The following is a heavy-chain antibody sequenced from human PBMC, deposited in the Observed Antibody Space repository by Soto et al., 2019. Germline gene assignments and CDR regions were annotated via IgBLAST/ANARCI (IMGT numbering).Heavy chain of an antibody. Sequence: SETLSLTCTVSGGSISSSSYYWGWIRQPPGKGLEWIGSIYYSGSTYYNPSLKSRVTISVDTSKNQFSLKLSSVTAADTAVYYCARRYGYSFDYWGQGTLVTVSS. CDR1: GGSISSSSYY. V-gene: IGHV4-39*07. D-gene: IGHD1-1*01. CDR3: ARRYGYSFDY. CDR2: IYYSGST. J-gene: IGHJ4*02.